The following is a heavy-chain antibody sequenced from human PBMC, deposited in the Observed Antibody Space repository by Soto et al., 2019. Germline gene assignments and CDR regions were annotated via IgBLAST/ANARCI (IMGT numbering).Heavy chain of an antibody. J-gene: IGHJ6*03. V-gene: IGHV3-33*01. CDR1: GFTFSSYG. CDR2: IWYDGSNK. D-gene: IGHD3-3*01. CDR3: ARDAYDFWSGYTYYYHMDV. Sequence: GGSLRLSCAASGFTFSSYGMHWVRQAPGKGLEWVAVIWYDGSNKYYADSVKGRFTISRDNSKNTLYLQMNSLRAEDTAVYYCARDAYDFWSGYTYYYHMDVWGKGTTVTVSS.